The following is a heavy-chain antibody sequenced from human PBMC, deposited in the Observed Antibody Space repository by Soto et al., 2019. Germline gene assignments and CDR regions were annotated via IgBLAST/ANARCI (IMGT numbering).Heavy chain of an antibody. Sequence: SETLSLTCAVYGGSFSGYYWNWIRQPPGKGLEWIGEIDHSGYTNYNPSLKSRVTISVDTSKNQFSLRLTSVTAADTAVYYCARVRDWSDPWGQGTLGTVSS. V-gene: IGHV4-34*01. J-gene: IGHJ5*02. CDR1: GGSFSGYY. CDR2: IDHSGYT. CDR3: ARVRDWSDP. D-gene: IGHD3-3*01.